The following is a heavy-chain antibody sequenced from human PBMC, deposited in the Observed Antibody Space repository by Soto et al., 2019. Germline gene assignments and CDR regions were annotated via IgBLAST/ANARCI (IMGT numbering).Heavy chain of an antibody. J-gene: IGHJ4*02. Sequence: QVKLVQSGAEVKKPGASVKVSCKASGYTFTSYGISWVRQAPGQGLEWMGWISAYNGNTNYAQKLQGRVTMTTDTTTRTAYMELRSLRSDDTAVYYCARDLLPYYDFWSGNSPDYWGQGTLVIVSS. D-gene: IGHD3-3*01. CDR2: ISAYNGNT. V-gene: IGHV1-18*01. CDR3: ARDLLPYYDFWSGNSPDY. CDR1: GYTFTSYG.